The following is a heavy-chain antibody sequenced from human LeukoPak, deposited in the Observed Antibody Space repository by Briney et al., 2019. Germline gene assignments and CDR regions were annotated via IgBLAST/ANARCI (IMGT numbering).Heavy chain of an antibody. V-gene: IGHV3-7*01. D-gene: IGHD3-22*01. CDR2: IKNDGSHK. Sequence: GGSLRLSCVASGFSFSSYWMAWVRQAPGKGLEWVANIKNDGSHKYYVDSVKGRLTISRDNAKNSVYLEMNNLRADDTAVYFCASSHDSSGNDWGQGTMVTVSS. J-gene: IGHJ4*02. CDR1: GFSFSSYW. CDR3: ASSHDSSGND.